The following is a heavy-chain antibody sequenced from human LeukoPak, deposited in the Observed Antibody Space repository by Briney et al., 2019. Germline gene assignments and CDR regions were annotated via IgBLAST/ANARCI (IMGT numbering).Heavy chain of an antibody. CDR2: INHSGST. CDR3: ARLGAHWNYGNY. V-gene: IGHV4-34*01. Sequence: SETLSLTCAVYGGSFSGYYWSWIRQPPGKGLEWIGEINHSGSTNYNPSLKSRVTISVDTSKNQFSLKLSSVTAADTAVYYCARLGAHWNYGNYWGQGTLVTVSS. J-gene: IGHJ4*02. CDR1: GGSFSGYY. D-gene: IGHD1-7*01.